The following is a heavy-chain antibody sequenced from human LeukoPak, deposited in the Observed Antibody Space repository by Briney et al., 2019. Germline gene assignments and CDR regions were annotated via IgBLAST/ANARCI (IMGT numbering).Heavy chain of an antibody. J-gene: IGHJ3*01. CDR2: ISFDGSIE. V-gene: IGHV3-30*18. D-gene: IGHD3-10*02. Sequence: GGSLRLSCAASGFTFYTIGMHWVRQAPGKGLEWVAVISFDGSIEYYADSVKGRLTISRDNSKNMLFLQMNSLRPEDTAVYYCAKDRNVGLDAIDVWGQGTMVTVSS. CDR3: AKDRNVGLDAIDV. CDR1: GFTFYTIG.